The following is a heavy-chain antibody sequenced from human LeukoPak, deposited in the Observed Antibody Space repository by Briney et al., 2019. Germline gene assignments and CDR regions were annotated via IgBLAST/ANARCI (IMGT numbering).Heavy chain of an antibody. Sequence: ASVKVSCKASGYTFTSYGVSWVRQAPGQGLEWMAWISTYNANINYAEKFQGRVTVTTDTSTSTDYMELTSLTSDDTAVYYCARDNSVGETAWWFDPWGQGTLVTVSS. CDR3: ARDNSVGETAWWFDP. V-gene: IGHV1-18*01. J-gene: IGHJ5*02. CDR2: ISTYNANI. CDR1: GYTFTSYG. D-gene: IGHD1-26*01.